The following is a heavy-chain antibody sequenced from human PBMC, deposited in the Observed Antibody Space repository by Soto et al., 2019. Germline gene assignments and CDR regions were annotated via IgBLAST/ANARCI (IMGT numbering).Heavy chain of an antibody. CDR3: ARDAEVNSGSYYDY. V-gene: IGHV4-59*01. CDR1: GGSISSYY. J-gene: IGHJ4*02. CDR2: IYYSGST. D-gene: IGHD1-26*01. Sequence: SETLSLTCTVSGGSISSYYWSWIWQPPGKGLEWIGYIYYSGSTNYNPSLKSRVTISVDTSKNQFSLKLSSVTAADTAVYYCARDAEVNSGSYYDYWGQGTLVTVSS.